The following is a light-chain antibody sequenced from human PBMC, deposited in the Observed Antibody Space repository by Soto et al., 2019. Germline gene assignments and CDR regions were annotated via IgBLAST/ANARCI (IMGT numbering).Light chain of an antibody. J-gene: IGKJ1*01. CDR1: QSVLYSSNNKNY. V-gene: IGKV4-1*01. CDR3: QQYYSPPPWT. Sequence: DIVMTQSPDSLAVSLGERATINCKSSQSVLYSSNNKNYLAWYQQKPGPPPKLLIYWAATRESGVPDRFGGSGSGTDFPLTISSLQDADVAGYYCQQYYSPPPWTFGQGTKVEIK. CDR2: WAA.